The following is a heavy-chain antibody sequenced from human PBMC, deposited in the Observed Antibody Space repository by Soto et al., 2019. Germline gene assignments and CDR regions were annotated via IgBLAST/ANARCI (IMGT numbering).Heavy chain of an antibody. CDR3: ASGPYFEILTGYFDP. CDR2: ISSSSTSV. Sequence: EVRLVESGGDLVKPGGSLRLSCAASGFTFSSYTMNWVRQAPGKGLECVSSISSSSTSVYYADSVKGRFTISRDNAKNSLYLQMNSLRAEDTAVYYCASGPYFEILTGYFDPWGQGTLVTVSS. V-gene: IGHV3-21*01. CDR1: GFTFSSYT. D-gene: IGHD3-9*01. J-gene: IGHJ5*02.